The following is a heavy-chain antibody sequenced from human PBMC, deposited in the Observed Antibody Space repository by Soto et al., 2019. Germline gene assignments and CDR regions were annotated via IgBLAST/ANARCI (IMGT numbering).Heavy chain of an antibody. V-gene: IGHV4-34*01. CDR3: ASETWAEFLYGMDV. D-gene: IGHD3-10*01. J-gene: IGHJ6*02. CDR2: INHSGST. Sequence: SETLSLTCAVYGGSFSGYYWSWIRQHPGKGLEWIGEINHSGSTNYNPSLKSRVTISVDTSKNQFSLKLSSVTAADTAVYYCASETWAEFLYGMDVWGQGTTVTVSS. CDR1: GGSFSGYY.